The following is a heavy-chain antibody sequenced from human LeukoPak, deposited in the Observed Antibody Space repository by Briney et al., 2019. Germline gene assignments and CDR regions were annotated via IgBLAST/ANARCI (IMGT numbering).Heavy chain of an antibody. V-gene: IGHV4-59*05. CDR3: ARYSSGWSD. CDR1: GGSISNYY. J-gene: IGHJ4*02. Sequence: SETLSLTCTVSGGSISNYYWSWIRQPPGKGLEWIGSIYYSGSTYYNPSLKSRVTISVDTSKNQFSLKLSSVTAADTAVYYCARYSSGWSDWGQGTLVTVSS. D-gene: IGHD6-19*01. CDR2: IYYSGST.